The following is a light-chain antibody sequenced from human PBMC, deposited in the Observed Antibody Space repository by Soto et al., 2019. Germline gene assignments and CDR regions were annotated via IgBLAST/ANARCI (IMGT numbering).Light chain of an antibody. Sequence: VLTQSPGTLSLPPGARSTLSCMAIQSVDRTYLAWYQQKPGQAPRHLIYGASSXSTGIPDRFSGGGSGTDLTRSLSRLDPEDTAVYSCQQYGRALRTFGQGNKVDIK. CDR2: GAS. CDR1: QSVDRTY. V-gene: IGKV3-20*01. CDR3: QQYGRALRT. J-gene: IGKJ1*01.